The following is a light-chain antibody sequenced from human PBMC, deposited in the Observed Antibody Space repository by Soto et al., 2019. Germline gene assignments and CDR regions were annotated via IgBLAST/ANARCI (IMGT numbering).Light chain of an antibody. V-gene: IGLV2-14*01. J-gene: IGLJ3*02. CDR3: SSYTTSTTLVV. CDR2: EVS. Sequence: QSALTQPASMSGSPGQSITISCTGTISDVGGYNYVSWYQQHPGKAPKLMIYEVSHRPSGVSDRFSGSKSGNTASLTISGLQAEDEADYYCSSYTTSTTLVVFGGGTKLIVL. CDR1: ISDVGGYNY.